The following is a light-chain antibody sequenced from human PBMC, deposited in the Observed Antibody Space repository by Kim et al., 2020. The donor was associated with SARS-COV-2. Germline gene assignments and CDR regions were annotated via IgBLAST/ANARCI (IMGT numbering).Light chain of an antibody. CDR3: SSYTTRSTHYV. CDR2: DVS. V-gene: IGLV2-14*03. Sequence: QSALTQPASVSGSPGQSITISCSGIISDVGDYNYVSWYQQHPGKAPKLMIYDVSYRPSGVSDRFFGSKSGNTASLTISGLQAEDEADYYCSSYTTRSTHYVFGSGTKVTVL. CDR1: ISDVGDYNY. J-gene: IGLJ1*01.